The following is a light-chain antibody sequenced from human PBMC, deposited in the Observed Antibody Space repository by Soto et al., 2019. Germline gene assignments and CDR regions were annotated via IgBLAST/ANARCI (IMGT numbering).Light chain of an antibody. CDR2: DAS. Sequence: IQLTQSPSFLSASVGDRVTITCRASQGIGSALAWYQQKPGKAPKLLIYDASSLESGVPSRFSGSGSGTDFTLTISSLQPEDFATYYCQQFNVFGGGTKVDIK. J-gene: IGKJ4*01. CDR3: QQFNV. V-gene: IGKV1-13*02. CDR1: QGIGSA.